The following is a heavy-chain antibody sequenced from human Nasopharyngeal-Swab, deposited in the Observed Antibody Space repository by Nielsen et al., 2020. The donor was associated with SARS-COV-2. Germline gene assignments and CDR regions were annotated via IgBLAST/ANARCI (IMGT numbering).Heavy chain of an antibody. CDR1: GYTFTGYY. V-gene: IGHV1-2*06. D-gene: IGHD6-6*01. CDR3: AYSSSFGYFDC. J-gene: IGHJ4*02. CDR2: VNPNSGGT. Sequence: ASVKVSCKASGYTFTGYYMHWVRQAPGQGLEWMGRVNPNSGGTNYAQKFQGRVTMTRDTSISTAYMELSRLRSDDTAVYYCAYSSSFGYFDCWGQGTLVTVSS.